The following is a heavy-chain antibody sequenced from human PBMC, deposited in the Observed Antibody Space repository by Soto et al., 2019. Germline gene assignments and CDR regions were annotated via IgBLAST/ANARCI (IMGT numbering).Heavy chain of an antibody. CDR1: GGSFSGYY. CDR3: ASAYCGGDCYGAFDI. Sequence: SETLSLTCAVYGGSFSGYYWSWIRQPPGKGLEWIGEINHSGSTNYNPSLKSRVTISVDTSKNQFSLKLSSVTAADTAVYYCASAYCGGDCYGAFDIWGQGTMVTVS. CDR2: INHSGST. D-gene: IGHD2-21*02. J-gene: IGHJ3*02. V-gene: IGHV4-34*01.